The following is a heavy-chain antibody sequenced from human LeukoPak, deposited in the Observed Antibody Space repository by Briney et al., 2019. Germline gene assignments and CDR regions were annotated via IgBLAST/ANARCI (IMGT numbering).Heavy chain of an antibody. CDR3: ARVTSTGIAALMFDP. D-gene: IGHD6-13*01. Sequence: ASVKVSCKASGYTFTCYYMHWVRQAPGQGLEWMGRINPNSGGTNYAQKFQGRVTMTRDTSISTAYMELSRLRSDDTAVYYCARVTSTGIAALMFDPWGQGTLVTVSS. CDR2: INPNSGGT. V-gene: IGHV1-2*06. CDR1: GYTFTCYY. J-gene: IGHJ5*02.